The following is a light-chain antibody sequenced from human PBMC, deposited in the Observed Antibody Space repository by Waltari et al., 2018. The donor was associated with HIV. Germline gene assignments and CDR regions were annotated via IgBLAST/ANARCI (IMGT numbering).Light chain of an antibody. Sequence: DIVLTQSPAPLSFSPGERATPSCRASQSVSSYLAWYQQKPGQAPRLLSYDASNRATGIPARFSGSGSGKDFTLTISSLGPEDFAVYYCQQRSNSPRTFGQGTKVEFK. CDR1: QSVSSY. CDR2: DAS. J-gene: IGKJ1*01. CDR3: QQRSNSPRT. V-gene: IGKV3-11*01.